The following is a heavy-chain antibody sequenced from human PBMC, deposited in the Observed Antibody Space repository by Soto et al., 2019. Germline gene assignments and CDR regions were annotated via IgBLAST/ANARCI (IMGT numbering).Heavy chain of an antibody. CDR1: GYSFTSYW. CDR3: ARESTAQGNWFDP. CDR2: IYPGDSDT. J-gene: IGHJ5*02. Sequence: GESLKISCKGSGYSFTSYWIGWVRQMPGNGLEWMGIIYPGDSDTRYSPSFQGQVTISADKSISTAYLQWSSLKASDTAMYYCARESTAQGNWFDPWGQGTLVTVSS. V-gene: IGHV5-51*01.